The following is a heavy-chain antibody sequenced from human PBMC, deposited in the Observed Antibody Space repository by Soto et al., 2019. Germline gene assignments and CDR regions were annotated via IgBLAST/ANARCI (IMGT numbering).Heavy chain of an antibody. D-gene: IGHD2-15*01. CDR1: GFIFNEYG. V-gene: IGHV3-33*03. J-gene: IGHJ4*02. CDR3: ARWGCSGSNCNLNQRSFDL. Sequence: QVQLVESGGGVVQPGRSLRLPCAASGFIFNEYGMHWVRQAPGKGLEWVAVIWYDGSNKYYADSVKGRFTFSRDNSKNTMSLQMNSLRAEDTAVYYCARWGCSGSNCNLNQRSFDLWGQGTLVTVSS. CDR2: IWYDGSNK.